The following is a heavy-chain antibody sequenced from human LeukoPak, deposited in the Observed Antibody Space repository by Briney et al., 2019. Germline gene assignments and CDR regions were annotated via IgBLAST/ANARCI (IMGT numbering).Heavy chain of an antibody. V-gene: IGHV4-59*11. CDR2: ISYRGST. Sequence: PSETLSLTCTVSGDSFSSHYWTWIRQPPGKGLEWIGYISYRGSTNYNPSLKSRVTISVDTSKNQFSLKLSSVTAADTAVYYCARGIGEGFDYWGQGTLVTVSS. CDR3: ARGIGEGFDY. CDR1: GDSFSSHY. J-gene: IGHJ4*02.